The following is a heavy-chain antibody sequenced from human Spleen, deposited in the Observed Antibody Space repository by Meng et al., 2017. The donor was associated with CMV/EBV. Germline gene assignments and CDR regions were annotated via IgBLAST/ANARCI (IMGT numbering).Heavy chain of an antibody. J-gene: IGHJ6*02. CDR2: INQSGST. CDR3: ASWASSSYRYYYYGLDV. D-gene: IGHD6-6*01. V-gene: IGHV4-34*01. CDR1: SRSFSGYY. Sequence: SETLSLTCAVYSRSFSGYYWSWLRQSPGKGLEWIGEINQSGSTNYNPSLKSRVTVSVDTSKNQFSLKLTSVTAADTAVYFCASWASSSYRYYYYGLDVWGQGTTVTVSS.